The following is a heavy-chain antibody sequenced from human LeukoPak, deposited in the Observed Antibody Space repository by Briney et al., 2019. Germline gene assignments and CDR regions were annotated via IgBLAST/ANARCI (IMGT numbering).Heavy chain of an antibody. V-gene: IGHV4-34*01. Sequence: PSKTLSLTCAVYGGSFSGYYWSWIRQPPGKGLEWIGEINHSGSTNYNPSLKSRVTISADTSKNQFSLKLSSVTAADTAVYYCARVLGYQRGAWFDPWGQGTLVTVSS. CDR1: GGSFSGYY. J-gene: IGHJ5*02. D-gene: IGHD2-2*01. CDR3: ARVLGYQRGAWFDP. CDR2: INHSGST.